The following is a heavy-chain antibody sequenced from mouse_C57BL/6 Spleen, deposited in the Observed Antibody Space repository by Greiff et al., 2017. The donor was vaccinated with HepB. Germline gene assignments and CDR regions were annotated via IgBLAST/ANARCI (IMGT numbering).Heavy chain of an antibody. V-gene: IGHV5-6*01. CDR3: ARHERSHYYDLDY. CDR2: ISSGGSYT. D-gene: IGHD1-1*01. J-gene: IGHJ2*01. CDR1: GFTFSSYG. Sequence: EVQVVESGGDLVKPGGSLKLSCAASGFTFSSYGMSWVRQTPDKRLEWVATISSGGSYTYYPDSVKGRFTISRDNAKNTLYLQMSSLKSEDTAMYYCARHERSHYYDLDYWGQGTTLTVSS.